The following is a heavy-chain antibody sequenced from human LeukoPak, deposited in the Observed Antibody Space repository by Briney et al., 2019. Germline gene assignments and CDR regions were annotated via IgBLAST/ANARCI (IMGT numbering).Heavy chain of an antibody. CDR3: ARGDGFEMATDY. V-gene: IGHV4-39*07. Sequence: SETLSLTCTVSGGSISSSSYYWGWIRQPPGTGLEWIGSIYYSGSTYYNPSLKSRVTISVDTSKNQFSLKLSSVTAADTAVYYCARGDGFEMATDYWGQGTLVTVSS. CDR1: GGSISSSSYY. J-gene: IGHJ4*02. D-gene: IGHD5-24*01. CDR2: IYYSGST.